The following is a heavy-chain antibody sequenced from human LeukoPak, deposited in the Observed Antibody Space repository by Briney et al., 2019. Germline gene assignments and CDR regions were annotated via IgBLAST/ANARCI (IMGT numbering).Heavy chain of an antibody. CDR2: ITGSGATT. J-gene: IGHJ4*02. Sequence: PGGSLRLSCAASGFTFSAYDMHWVRRAPGKGPEWVSGITGSGATTYYADSVRGRFTISRDNSQNTLYLQMNTLRAEDTAVYYCAKVVSGFHFDCWGQGTLVTVSS. D-gene: IGHD1-26*01. CDR1: GFTFSAYD. V-gene: IGHV3-23*01. CDR3: AKVVSGFHFDC.